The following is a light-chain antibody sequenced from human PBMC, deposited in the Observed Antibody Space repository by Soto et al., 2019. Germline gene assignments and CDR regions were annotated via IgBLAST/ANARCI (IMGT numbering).Light chain of an antibody. V-gene: IGKV1-5*03. Sequence: DIQMTPSPSTLSGSVGDRVTITCRASQTISSWLAWYQQKPGKAPKLLIYKASTLKSGVPSRFSGSGSGTEFNLTISSLQPDDFATYYCQHYNSYSEAFGQGTKVDIK. J-gene: IGKJ1*01. CDR2: KAS. CDR3: QHYNSYSEA. CDR1: QTISSW.